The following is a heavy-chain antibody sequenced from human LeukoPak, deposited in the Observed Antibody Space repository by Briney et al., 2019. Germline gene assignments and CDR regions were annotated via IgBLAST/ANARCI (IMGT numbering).Heavy chain of an antibody. V-gene: IGHV3-21*01. D-gene: IGHD5-12*01. CDR1: GFTFSSYS. CDR3: AREGMVATFDY. J-gene: IGHJ4*02. CDR2: ISSSSSYV. Sequence: PGGSLRLSRAASGFTFSSYSMNWVRQAPGKGLEWVSSISSSSSYVYYADSVKGRFTISRDKAKNSLYLQMNSLRAEDTAIYHCAREGMVATFDYWGQGTLVTVSS.